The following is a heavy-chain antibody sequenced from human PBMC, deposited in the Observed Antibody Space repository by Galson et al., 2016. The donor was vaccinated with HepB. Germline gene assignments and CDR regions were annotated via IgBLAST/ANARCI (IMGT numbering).Heavy chain of an antibody. CDR2: IKEDGGEK. CDR3: TRDFGYSNYD. Sequence: SLRLSCADSGFTFSYYWMSWVRQGPGKGLEWVGNIKEDGGEKNYVDSVTGRFSISRDNAKNSLYLQMNSLRVEDTAVYYCTRDFGYSNYDWGQGTLVTVSS. J-gene: IGHJ4*02. V-gene: IGHV3-7*01. D-gene: IGHD6-13*01. CDR1: GFTFSYYW.